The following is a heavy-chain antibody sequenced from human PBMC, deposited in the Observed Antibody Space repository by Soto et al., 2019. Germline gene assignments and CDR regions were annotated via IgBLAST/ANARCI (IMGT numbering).Heavy chain of an antibody. D-gene: IGHD6-19*01. CDR2: IYYSGST. J-gene: IGHJ4*02. V-gene: IGHV4-31*03. Sequence: SETLSLTCTVSGGSISSGGYYWSWIRQHPGKGLEWIGYIYYSGSTYYNPSLKSRVTISVDTSKNQFSLKLSSVTAADTAVYYCARGYSSGWSLFDYWGQGTLVTVSS. CDR3: ARGYSSGWSLFDY. CDR1: GGSISSGGYY.